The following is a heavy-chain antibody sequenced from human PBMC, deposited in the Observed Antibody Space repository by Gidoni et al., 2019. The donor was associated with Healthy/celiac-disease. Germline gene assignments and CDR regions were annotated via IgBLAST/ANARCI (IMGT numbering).Heavy chain of an antibody. V-gene: IGHV4-38-2*01. D-gene: IGHD5-18*01. CDR2: IYHSGST. CDR3: ARQCGYSPYCNWFDP. Sequence: QVQLQESGPGLVKPSETLSLTCAVSGYSISSGYYWGWIRQPPGKGLEWIGSIYHSGSTYYNPSLKSRVTISVDTSKNQFSLKLSSVTAADTAVYYCARQCGYSPYCNWFDPWGQGTLVTVSS. CDR1: GYSISSGYY. J-gene: IGHJ5*02.